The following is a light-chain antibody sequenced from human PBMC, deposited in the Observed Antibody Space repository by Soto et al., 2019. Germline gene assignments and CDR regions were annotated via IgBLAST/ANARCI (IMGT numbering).Light chain of an antibody. CDR1: PSDVGGYNY. Sequence: QSALTQPASVSGSPGQSIAVSCTGTPSDVGGYNYISWYQQHPGKAPKLMIYGVTTRPSGVSNRFSGSKSGNSASLTISGRQAEDEADYSCSSYESSGTYVFGTGTKLTVL. V-gene: IGLV2-14*03. CDR2: GVT. CDR3: SSYESSGTYV. J-gene: IGLJ1*01.